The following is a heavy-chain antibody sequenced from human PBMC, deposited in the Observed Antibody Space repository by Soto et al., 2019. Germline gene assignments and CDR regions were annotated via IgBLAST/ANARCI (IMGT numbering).Heavy chain of an antibody. CDR2: IYYSGST. CDR1: GGSISSSSYY. D-gene: IGHD5-18*01. Sequence: SETLSLTCTVSGGSISSSSYYWGWIRQPPGKGLEWIGSIYYSGSTYYNPSLKSRVTISVDTSKNQFSLKLSSVTAADTAVYYCARHQDTAMVTFDYWGQGTLVTVSS. J-gene: IGHJ4*02. CDR3: ARHQDTAMVTFDY. V-gene: IGHV4-39*01.